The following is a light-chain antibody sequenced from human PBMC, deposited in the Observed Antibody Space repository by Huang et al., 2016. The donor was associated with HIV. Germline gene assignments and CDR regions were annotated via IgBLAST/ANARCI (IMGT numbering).Light chain of an antibody. CDR3: QQYDIWPPWT. CDR2: GAS. CDR1: QSVGSK. V-gene: IGKV3-15*01. J-gene: IGKJ1*01. Sequence: VMTQSPAILSVSPGERATLSCRASQSVGSKLVWYQQRPGQAPRLLIFGASSRAADIPARFSGSGSGTEFTLTISGLQSEDFAIYYCQQYDIWPPWTFGQGTKVEIK.